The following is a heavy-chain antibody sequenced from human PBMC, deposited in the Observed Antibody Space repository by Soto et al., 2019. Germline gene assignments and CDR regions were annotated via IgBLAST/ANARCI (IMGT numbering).Heavy chain of an antibody. CDR2: INPNSGGT. D-gene: IGHD3-10*01. CDR1: GYTFTGYY. V-gene: IGHV1-2*04. Sequence: ASVRVSCKASGYTFTGYYMHWVRQAPGQGLEWMGWINPNSGGTNYAQKFQGWVTMTRDTSISTAYMELSRLRSDDTAVYYCARDPNYYGSGSYYSYYYYGMDVWGQGTTVTVSS. J-gene: IGHJ6*02. CDR3: ARDPNYYGSGSYYSYYYYGMDV.